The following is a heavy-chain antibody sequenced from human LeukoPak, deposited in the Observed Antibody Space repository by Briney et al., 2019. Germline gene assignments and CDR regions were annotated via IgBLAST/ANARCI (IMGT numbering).Heavy chain of an antibody. CDR2: MSPNTGKT. CDR1: GCTFTNFD. D-gene: IGHD3-3*01. V-gene: IGHV1-8*03. J-gene: IGHJ5*02. Sequence: ASVKVSCKTSGCTFTNFDINWVRRATGQGLEWMGRMSPNTGKTDYAQKFQGRVTITRDTSINTVYMELSSLRSDDTAVYYCARGFVDYWSGYYRRDWFDPWGQGTLVTVSS. CDR3: ARGFVDYWSGYYRRDWFDP.